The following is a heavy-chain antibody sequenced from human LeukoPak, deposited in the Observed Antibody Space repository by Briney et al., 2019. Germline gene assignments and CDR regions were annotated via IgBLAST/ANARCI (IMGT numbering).Heavy chain of an antibody. J-gene: IGHJ4*02. CDR2: IYYSGST. Sequence: SETLSLTCTVSGGSISSSSYYWGWIRQPPGKGLEWIGSIYYSGSTYYNPYLKSRVTIPVDASKNQFSLKLSPLTAADTAVYYCARAAAGKSIDYWGQGTLVTVSS. CDR3: ARAAAGKSIDY. V-gene: IGHV4-39*01. D-gene: IGHD6-13*01. CDR1: GGSISSSSYY.